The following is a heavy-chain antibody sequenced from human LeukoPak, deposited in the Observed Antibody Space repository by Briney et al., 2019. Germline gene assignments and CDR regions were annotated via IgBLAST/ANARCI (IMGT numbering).Heavy chain of an antibody. Sequence: GGSLRLSCAVSGFTISDRYMDWVRQAPGKGLEWVGRTRNKANSYTTEYAASVKGRFTISRDDSKNSLYLQMNSLKTDDTAVYYCAKSGSYHAFDIWGQGTMVTASS. CDR3: AKSGSYHAFDI. V-gene: IGHV3-72*01. CDR2: TRNKANSYTT. D-gene: IGHD1-26*01. CDR1: GFTISDRY. J-gene: IGHJ3*02.